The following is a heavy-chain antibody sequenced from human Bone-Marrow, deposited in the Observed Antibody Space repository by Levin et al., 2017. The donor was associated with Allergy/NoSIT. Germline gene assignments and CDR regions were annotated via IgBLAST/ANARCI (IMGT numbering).Heavy chain of an antibody. J-gene: IGHJ4*02. CDR3: ARSVAQTVDY. Sequence: LSLTCEASGFNFNDHYMDWVRQAPGKGLEWIGRIRNKPTSYTVEYAASVKGRFTISRDDSKNSLYLQINSLKTDDTAVYYCARSVAQTVDYWGQGTLVTVSS. CDR1: GFNFNDHY. D-gene: IGHD4-23*01. V-gene: IGHV3-72*01. CDR2: IRNKPTSYTV.